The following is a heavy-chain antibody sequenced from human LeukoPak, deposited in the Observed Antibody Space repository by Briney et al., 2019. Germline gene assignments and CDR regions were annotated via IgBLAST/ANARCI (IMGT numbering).Heavy chain of an antibody. D-gene: IGHD4-17*01. CDR2: VNHSGYT. Sequence: SETLSLTCAVSGTSFSSYYWSWIRQPPGKGLEWIGEVNHSGYTNDNPSLKSRVTISVDTSKNQFSLRLRSVTAADTGVYFCARMTTGHDFWGQGTLDTVSS. CDR1: GTSFSSYY. CDR3: ARMTTGHDF. V-gene: IGHV4-34*01. J-gene: IGHJ4*02.